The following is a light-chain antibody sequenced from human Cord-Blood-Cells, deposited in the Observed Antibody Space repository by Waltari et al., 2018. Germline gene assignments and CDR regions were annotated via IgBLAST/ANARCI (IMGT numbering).Light chain of an antibody. CDR1: SSDGGGYNY. J-gene: IGLJ3*02. Sequence: QSALTQPRSVSGSPGQSVTISCTGTSSDGGGYNYVSWYQQHQGKAPKRMIYDVSKRPSGVPDRLSGSKSGNTASLTISGLQAEDEADYYCCSYAGSYTLVFGGGTKLTVL. V-gene: IGLV2-11*01. CDR3: CSYAGSYTLV. CDR2: DVS.